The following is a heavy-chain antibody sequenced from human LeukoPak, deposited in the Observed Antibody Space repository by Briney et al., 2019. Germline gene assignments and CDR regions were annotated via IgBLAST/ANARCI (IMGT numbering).Heavy chain of an antibody. CDR1: RYTFESYG. CDR2: VSYDGTKR. V-gene: IGHV3-30*18. CDR3: AKDRGTGPIDDYFDY. J-gene: IGHJ4*02. Sequence: PGRSLRLSCAASRYTFESYGMHWVRQAPGKGLEWVAFVSYDGTKRHYADSVKGRFTISKDDSKNTLYLQMNSLRFEDTAVYFCAKDRGTGPIDDYFDYWGLGTLVTVSS. D-gene: IGHD3-10*01.